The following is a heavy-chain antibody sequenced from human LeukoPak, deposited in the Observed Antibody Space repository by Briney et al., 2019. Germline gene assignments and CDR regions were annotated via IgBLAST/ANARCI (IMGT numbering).Heavy chain of an antibody. CDR2: ISYDGSNK. CDR3: ARDPDYDAFDI. CDR1: GFTFSSYA. Sequence: GSLRLSCAASGFTFSSYAMHWVRQAPGKGLEWVAVISYDGSNKYYADSVQGRFTISRDNSKNTLYLQMNSLRAEDTAVYYCARDPDYDAFDIWGQGTMVTVSS. J-gene: IGHJ3*02. D-gene: IGHD5-12*01. V-gene: IGHV3-30*04.